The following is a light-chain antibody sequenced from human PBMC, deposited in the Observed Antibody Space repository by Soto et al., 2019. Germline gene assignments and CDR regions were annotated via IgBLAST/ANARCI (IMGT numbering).Light chain of an antibody. CDR2: EVS. Sequence: QSALTQPPSASGSPGQSVTISCTGTSSDVGAYTYVCWYQQHPAKAPKVIIYEVSKPPSGVPGRFSGYKSGNTASLTVSGLQAEDEAIYHGGSYAGGNSWVFGGGTQLTVL. CDR1: SSDVGAYTY. CDR3: GSYAGGNSWV. V-gene: IGLV2-8*01. J-gene: IGLJ3*02.